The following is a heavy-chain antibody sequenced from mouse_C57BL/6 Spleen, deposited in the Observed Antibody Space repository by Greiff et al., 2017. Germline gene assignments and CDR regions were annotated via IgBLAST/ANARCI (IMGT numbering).Heavy chain of an antibody. J-gene: IGHJ1*03. V-gene: IGHV1-61*01. Sequence: QVQLQQPGAELVRPGSSVKLSCKASRYTFTSYWMDWVKQRPGQGLEWIGNIYSSDSDTLYNQKFKDKARLTVDKSSSTAYMQLSSLTSEDSAVYYCARGDGGTGYFEVRGTVTTVSVCS. CDR2: IYSSDSDT. D-gene: IGHD4-1*01. CDR1: RYTFTSYW. CDR3: ARGDGGTGYFEV.